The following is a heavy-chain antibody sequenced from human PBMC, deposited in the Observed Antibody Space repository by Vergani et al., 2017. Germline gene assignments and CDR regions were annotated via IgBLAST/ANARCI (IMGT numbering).Heavy chain of an antibody. CDR3: ARRLQLFGMDV. D-gene: IGHD2-15*01. CDR2: IIPILGIA. Sequence: QVQLVQSGAEVKKPGSSVKVSCKASGGTFSSYTISWVRQAPGQGLEWMGRIIPILGIANYAQKFQGRVTITADKSTSTAYMELSSLRSEDTAVYYWARRLQLFGMDVWGQGTTVTVSS. V-gene: IGHV1-69*02. CDR1: GGTFSSYT. J-gene: IGHJ6*02.